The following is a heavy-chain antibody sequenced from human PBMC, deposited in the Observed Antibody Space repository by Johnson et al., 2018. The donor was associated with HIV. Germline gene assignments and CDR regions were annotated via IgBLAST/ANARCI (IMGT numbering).Heavy chain of an antibody. Sequence: QVQLVESGGGVVQPGRSLRLSCAASGFSFSDSAMHWVRQAPGKGLEWVAVMWYDGSNKYYADSVKGRFTISRDNSKNTLYLQMNSLRAEDTAVYYCAKDQFPAYSNSLFPDAFDIWGQGTMVTVSS. D-gene: IGHD6-6*01. V-gene: IGHV3-30*18. J-gene: IGHJ3*02. CDR2: MWYDGSNK. CDR1: GFSFSDSA. CDR3: AKDQFPAYSNSLFPDAFDI.